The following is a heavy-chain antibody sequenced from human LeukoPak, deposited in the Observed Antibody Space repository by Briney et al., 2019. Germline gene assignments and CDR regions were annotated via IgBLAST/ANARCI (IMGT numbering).Heavy chain of an antibody. CDR1: GGSISSSSYY. CDR2: IYYSGST. D-gene: IGHD3-22*01. V-gene: IGHV4-39*07. CDR3: ARVTGYMIEDYFDY. J-gene: IGHJ4*02. Sequence: SETLSLTCTVSGGSISSSSYYWGWIRQPPGKGLEWVGSIYYSGSTYYNPSLKSRVTISIDTSKNQFSLKLSSVTAADTAVYYCARVTGYMIEDYFDYWGQGTLVTVSS.